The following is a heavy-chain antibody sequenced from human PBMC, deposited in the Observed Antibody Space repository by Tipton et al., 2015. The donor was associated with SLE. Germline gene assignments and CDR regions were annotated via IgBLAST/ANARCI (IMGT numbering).Heavy chain of an antibody. J-gene: IGHJ3*02. D-gene: IGHD6-19*01. Sequence: GSLRLSCAASGFTFSTYGMHWVRQAPGKGLEWVAFIRYDGSNKYYADSVKGRFTISRDNSKNTVYLQMNSLRAEDTAVYYSAKDRGGEQWLPSAFDIWGQGTMVTVSS. CDR1: GFTFSTYG. CDR3: AKDRGGEQWLPSAFDI. V-gene: IGHV3-30*02. CDR2: IRYDGSNK.